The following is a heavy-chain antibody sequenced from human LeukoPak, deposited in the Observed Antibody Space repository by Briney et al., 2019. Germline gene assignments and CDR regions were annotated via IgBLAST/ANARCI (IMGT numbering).Heavy chain of an antibody. CDR2: ISYDGSNK. V-gene: IGHV3-30-3*01. CDR1: GFTFSSYA. Sequence: PGGSLRLSCEASGFTFSSYAMHWVRQAPGKGLEWVAVISYDGSNKYYADSVKGRFTISRDNSKNTLYLQMNSLRAEDTAVYYCARVGGRLRTIYFDYWGQGTLVTVSS. J-gene: IGHJ4*02. D-gene: IGHD4-17*01. CDR3: ARVGGRLRTIYFDY.